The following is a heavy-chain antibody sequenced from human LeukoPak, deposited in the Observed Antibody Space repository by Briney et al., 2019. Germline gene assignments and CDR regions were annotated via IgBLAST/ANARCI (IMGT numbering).Heavy chain of an antibody. CDR1: GFTFDDYA. D-gene: IGHD2/OR15-2a*01. CDR3: ARDWFHAIDY. J-gene: IGHJ4*02. V-gene: IGHV3-9*01. Sequence: GGSLRLSCAASGFTFDDYAMHWVRQAPGKGLEWVSGISWNSGTIGYADSVKGRFTISRDNAKNSLYLQMNSLRAEDTAVYYCARDWFHAIDYWGQGTLVTVSS. CDR2: ISWNSGTI.